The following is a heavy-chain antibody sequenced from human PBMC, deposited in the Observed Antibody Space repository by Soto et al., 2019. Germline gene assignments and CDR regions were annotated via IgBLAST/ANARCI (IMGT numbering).Heavy chain of an antibody. V-gene: IGHV5-51*01. Sequence: GESLKISCKGSGYTFTTYWIGWVRQMPGKGLEWMGIIYPGDSDTTYSPSFQGQVTISADKSISTAYLQWNSLKASDSAMYYCGRLDSSYYFDYSGQGTLVTVSS. D-gene: IGHD3-22*01. CDR1: GYTFTTYW. CDR2: IYPGDSDT. CDR3: GRLDSSYYFDY. J-gene: IGHJ4*02.